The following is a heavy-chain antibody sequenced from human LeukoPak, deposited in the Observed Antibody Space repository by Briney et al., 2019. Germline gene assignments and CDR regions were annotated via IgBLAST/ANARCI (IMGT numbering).Heavy chain of an antibody. CDR3: VKSAADYYSGWYGDY. D-gene: IGHD6-19*01. V-gene: IGHV3-64D*06. CDR1: GFTFMNYA. J-gene: IGHJ4*02. Sequence: PGGSLRLSCSASGFTFMNYAMHWVRQAPGKGLEFVSAISTTGDNIYCADSVKGRFTISRDNSKNTLYLQMSSLRADDTAVYYCVKSAADYYSGWYGDYWGQGSLVTVSS. CDR2: ISTTGDNI.